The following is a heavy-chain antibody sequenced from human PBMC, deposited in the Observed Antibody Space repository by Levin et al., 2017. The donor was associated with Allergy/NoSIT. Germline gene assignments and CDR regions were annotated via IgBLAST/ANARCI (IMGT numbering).Heavy chain of an antibody. V-gene: IGHV3-30-3*01. CDR1: GFTFGTYT. Sequence: GESLKISCVASGFTFGTYTMHWVRQAPGKGLEWVGVISYDGSNKYYPDSLKGRFTISRDNSKNTLYLQMNSLTVEDTAVYYCARDRPRYCSGGSCTPSDTFDYWGQGTLVTVSS. D-gene: IGHD2-15*01. CDR3: ARDRPRYCSGGSCTPSDTFDY. CDR2: ISYDGSNK. J-gene: IGHJ4*02.